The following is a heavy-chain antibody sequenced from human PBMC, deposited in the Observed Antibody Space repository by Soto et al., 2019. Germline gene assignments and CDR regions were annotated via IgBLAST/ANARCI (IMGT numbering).Heavy chain of an antibody. Sequence: GGSLRLSCAASGFTFSSYAMHWVRQAPGKGLEYVSAISSNGGSTYYANSVKGRFTISRDNSKRTLYLQMGSLRAEDMAVYYCAKDPDMVVVVAASPFDYWGQGTLVTVSS. J-gene: IGHJ4*02. V-gene: IGHV3-64*01. CDR2: ISSNGGST. CDR3: AKDPDMVVVVAASPFDY. D-gene: IGHD2-15*01. CDR1: GFTFSSYA.